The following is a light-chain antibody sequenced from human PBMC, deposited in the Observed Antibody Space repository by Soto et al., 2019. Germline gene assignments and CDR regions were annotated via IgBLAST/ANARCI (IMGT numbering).Light chain of an antibody. J-gene: IGKJ1*01. V-gene: IGKV3-15*01. CDR3: QQYNDWPRT. CDR1: QSVSSSY. Sequence: EIVLTQSPGTLSLSPGEGSTVSCXXSQSVSSSYLAWYQQKPGQAPRLLIYGASTRATGSPDRFSASGSATEFTLTISSLLSEDFAVYYCQQYNDWPRTFGQGTKVDIK. CDR2: GAS.